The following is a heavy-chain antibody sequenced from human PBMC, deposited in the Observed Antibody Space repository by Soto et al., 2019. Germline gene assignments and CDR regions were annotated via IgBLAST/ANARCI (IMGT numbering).Heavy chain of an antibody. CDR3: ARVNCGGDRAGAYYYGMAA. J-gene: IGHJ6*02. CDR2: ISSSGSTI. Sequence: GGSLRLSCAASGFTFSDYYMSWIRQAPGKGLEWVSYISSSGSTIYYADSVKGRFTISRDNAKNSLYLQMNSLRAEDTAVYYCARVNCGGDRAGAYYYGMAAWRQGTRVTVSS. V-gene: IGHV3-11*01. CDR1: GFTFSDYY. D-gene: IGHD2-21*02.